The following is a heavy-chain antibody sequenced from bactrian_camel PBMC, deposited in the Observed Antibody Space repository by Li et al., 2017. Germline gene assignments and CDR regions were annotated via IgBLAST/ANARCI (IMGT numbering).Heavy chain of an antibody. V-gene: IGHV3S53*01. J-gene: IGHJ4*01. CDR2: FKADGYT. CDR3: ATDRALQKYRSSWSL. Sequence: HVQLVESGGGSVQAGGSLRLSCAASGYIYHPYCMGWFRQAPGKEREGVVTFKADGYTRYSDSVRGRLTISRDNAKNTVYLQMNSAKFEDTAVYYCATDRALQKYRSSWSLWGQGTQVTVS. CDR1: GYIYHPYC. D-gene: IGHD6*01.